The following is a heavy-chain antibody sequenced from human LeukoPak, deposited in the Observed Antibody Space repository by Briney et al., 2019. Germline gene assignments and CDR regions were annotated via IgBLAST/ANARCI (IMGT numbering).Heavy chain of an antibody. Sequence: SETLSLACAVYGGSFSGYYWSWIRQPAGKGLESIGHISTSGSTNYNPSLKSRVTMSVDTSKNQFSLKLSSVTAADTAVYYCARVRYSDSSVLTRKRSYYFDYWGQGTLVTVSS. CDR2: ISTSGST. D-gene: IGHD3-22*01. V-gene: IGHV4-59*10. J-gene: IGHJ4*02. CDR1: GGSFSGYY. CDR3: ARVRYSDSSVLTRKRSYYFDY.